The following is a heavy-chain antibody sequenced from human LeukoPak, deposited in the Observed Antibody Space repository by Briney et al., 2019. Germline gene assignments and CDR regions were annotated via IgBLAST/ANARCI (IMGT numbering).Heavy chain of an antibody. CDR2: ISSRSTTI. D-gene: IGHD4-17*01. CDR1: GFNFSDYS. Sequence: GGSLRLSCAASGFNFSDYSINWVRQAPGKGLEWVSYISSRSTTIYYADSVKGRFTISRDNAKNSPYLQMNSLRAEDTAVYYCARDPGAKETDYWGQGTLVTVSS. J-gene: IGHJ4*02. V-gene: IGHV3-48*01. CDR3: ARDPGAKETDY.